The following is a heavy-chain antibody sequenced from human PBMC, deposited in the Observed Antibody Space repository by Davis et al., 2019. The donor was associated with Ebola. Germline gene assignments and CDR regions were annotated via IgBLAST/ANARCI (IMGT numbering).Heavy chain of an antibody. D-gene: IGHD2-2*01. Sequence: PGGSLRLSCAASGFTFSSYSMNWVRQAPGKGLEWVSSISSSSSYIYYADSVKSRFTISRDNAKNSLYLQMNSLRAEDTAVYYCARDWVVPAARGAVYWFDPWGQGTLVTVSS. J-gene: IGHJ5*02. CDR3: ARDWVVPAARGAVYWFDP. V-gene: IGHV3-21*01. CDR2: ISSSSSYI. CDR1: GFTFSSYS.